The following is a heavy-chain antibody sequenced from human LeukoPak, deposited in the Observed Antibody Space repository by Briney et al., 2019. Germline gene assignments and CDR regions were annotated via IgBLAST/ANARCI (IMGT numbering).Heavy chain of an antibody. CDR2: ISAYNGNT. Sequence: ASVKVSCKASGYTFTSYGISWVRQAPGQGLEWMGWISAYNGNTNYAQKLQGRVTMTTDTSTSTAYMELRSLRSDDTAVYYCARDSLRFLEWSEAFDIWGQGTMVTVSS. V-gene: IGHV1-18*01. CDR3: ARDSLRFLEWSEAFDI. CDR1: GYTFTSYG. D-gene: IGHD3-3*01. J-gene: IGHJ3*02.